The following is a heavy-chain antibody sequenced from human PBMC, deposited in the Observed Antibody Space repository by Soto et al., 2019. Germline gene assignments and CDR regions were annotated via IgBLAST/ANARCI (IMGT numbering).Heavy chain of an antibody. CDR2: VSGSDVITGSGDVI. CDR3: AKAGRGLGISMDS. Sequence: GGSLRLSCAASGFIFSNYAMTWVRQPPGKGLEWVSAVSGSDVITGSGDVIHYADSVKGRFTISRDDSKSTLFLQMNGLRADDTAVYFCAKAGRGLGISMDSWGQGPMLTV. CDR1: GFIFSNYA. J-gene: IGHJ5*01. V-gene: IGHV3-23*01. D-gene: IGHD3-10*01.